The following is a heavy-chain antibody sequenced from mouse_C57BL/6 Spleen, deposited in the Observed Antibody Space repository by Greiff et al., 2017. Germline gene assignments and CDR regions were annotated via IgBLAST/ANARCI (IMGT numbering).Heavy chain of an antibody. J-gene: IGHJ2*01. D-gene: IGHD2-3*01. CDR1: GFTFSSYA. CDR3: TRDDGYQYYFDY. CDR2: ISSGGDYI. V-gene: IGHV5-9-1*02. Sequence: EVKVVESGEGLVKPGGSLKLSCAASGFTFSSYAMSWVRQTPEKRLEWVAYISSGGDYIYYADTVKGRFTISRDNARNTLYLQMSSLKSEDTAMYYCTRDDGYQYYFDYWGQGTTLTVSS.